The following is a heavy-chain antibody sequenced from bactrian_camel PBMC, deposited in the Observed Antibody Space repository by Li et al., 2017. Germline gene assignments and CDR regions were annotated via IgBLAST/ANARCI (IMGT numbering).Heavy chain of an antibody. J-gene: IGHJ4*01. Sequence: HVQLVESGGGSVQTGGSLRLSCAASGYTFNRNCMGWFRQAPGKEREGVAGIYVNGGTTYADSVEGRFTISKDNAENTLYLQMNSLKPEDTAMYYCAADPPGLWVSCTFLRAFDYWGQGTQVTVS. CDR1: GYTFNRNC. D-gene: IGHD3*01. CDR3: AADPPGLWVSCTFLRAFDY. V-gene: IGHV3S53*01. CDR2: IYVNGGT.